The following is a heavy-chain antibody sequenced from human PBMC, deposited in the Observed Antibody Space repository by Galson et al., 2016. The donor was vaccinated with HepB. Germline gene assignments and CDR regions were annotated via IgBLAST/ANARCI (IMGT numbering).Heavy chain of an antibody. D-gene: IGHD6-19*01. Sequence: SCAASGFTVSSNYMSWVRQAPGKGLEWVSVIYSGGSTYYADSVKGRFTISRDNSKNTLYLQMNSLRAEDAAVYYCARLSWQWLVPIFDYWGQGTLVTVSS. CDR2: IYSGGST. V-gene: IGHV3-53*01. CDR1: GFTVSSNY. J-gene: IGHJ4*02. CDR3: ARLSWQWLVPIFDY.